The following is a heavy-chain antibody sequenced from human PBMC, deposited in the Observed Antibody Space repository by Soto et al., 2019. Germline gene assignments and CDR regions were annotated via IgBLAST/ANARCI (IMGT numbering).Heavy chain of an antibody. CDR3: ARVAVGGTRSSGATISYGMDV. CDR2: IYHSGST. V-gene: IGHV4-4*02. CDR1: GGSISSSNW. J-gene: IGHJ6*02. Sequence: SETLSLTCAVSGGSISSSNWWSWVRQPPGKGLEWIGEIYHSGSTNYNPSLKSRVTISVDKSKNQFSLKLSSVTAADTAVYYCARVAVGGTRSSGATISYGMDVWGQGTTVTVSS. D-gene: IGHD3-22*01.